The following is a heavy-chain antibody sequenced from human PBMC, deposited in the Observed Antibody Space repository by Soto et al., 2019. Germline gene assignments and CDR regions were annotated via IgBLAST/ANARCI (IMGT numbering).Heavy chain of an antibody. CDR2: IIPILGIA. CDR3: ARDCTNGVCYDY. Sequence: ASVKVSCKASGGTFSSYAISWVRQAPGQGLEWMGGIIPILGIANYAQKFQGRVTITADKSTSTAYMELSSLRSEDTAVYYCARDCTNGVCYDYWGQGTLVTVSS. V-gene: IGHV1-69*10. CDR1: GGTFSSYA. D-gene: IGHD2-8*01. J-gene: IGHJ4*02.